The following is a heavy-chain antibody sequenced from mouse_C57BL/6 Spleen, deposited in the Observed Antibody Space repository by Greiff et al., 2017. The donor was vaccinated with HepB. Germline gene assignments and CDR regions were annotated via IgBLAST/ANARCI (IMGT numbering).Heavy chain of an antibody. Sequence: QVHVKQPGAELVRPGSSVKLSCKASGYTFTSYWMHWVKQRPIQGLEWIGNIDPSDSETHYNQKFKDKATLTVDKSSSTAYMQLSSLTSEDSAVYYCARGYSKSLDYWGQGTTLTVSS. CDR3: ARGYSKSLDY. V-gene: IGHV1-52*01. J-gene: IGHJ2*01. D-gene: IGHD2-5*01. CDR2: IDPSDSET. CDR1: GYTFTSYW.